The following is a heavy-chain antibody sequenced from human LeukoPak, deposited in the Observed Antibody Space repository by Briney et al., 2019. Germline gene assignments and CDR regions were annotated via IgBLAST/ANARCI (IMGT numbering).Heavy chain of an antibody. CDR1: GGSFSGYY. CDR2: INHSGST. D-gene: IGHD2/OR15-2a*01. CDR3: ARKRSYLGHWFDP. Sequence: SETLSLTCAVYGGSFSGYYWSWIRQPPGKGLEWIGEINHSGSTDYNPSLKSRVTISVDTSKNQFSLKLSSVTAADTAVYYCARKRSYLGHWFDPWGQGTLVTVSS. V-gene: IGHV4-34*01. J-gene: IGHJ5*02.